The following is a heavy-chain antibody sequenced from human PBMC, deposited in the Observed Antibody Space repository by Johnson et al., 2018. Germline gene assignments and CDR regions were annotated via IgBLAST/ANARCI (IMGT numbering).Heavy chain of an antibody. CDR3: AKELGQGGDGYLIGAFDI. CDR1: GFIFGDYA. J-gene: IGHJ3*02. V-gene: IGHV3-9*01. CDR2: ITWNGDTT. D-gene: IGHD5-24*01. Sequence: EVQLVESGGGLVQPGRSLRLSCAASGFIFGDYAMHWVRQAPGKGLEWVSSITWNGDTTGYADSVKGRFTISRDNPKNSLYLQMNTLSTEDTAFYYCAKELGQGGDGYLIGAFDIGGQGTMVTASS.